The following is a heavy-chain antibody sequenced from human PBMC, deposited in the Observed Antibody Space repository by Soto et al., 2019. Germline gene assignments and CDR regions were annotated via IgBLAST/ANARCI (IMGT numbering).Heavy chain of an antibody. V-gene: IGHV3-23*01. D-gene: IGHD3-10*01. CDR1: GFTFSSYA. CDR3: AKKGYLVRGVITAPSDY. J-gene: IGHJ4*02. Sequence: GGSLRLSCAASGFTFSSYAMSWVRQAPGKGLEWVSAISGSGGSTYYADSVKGRFTISRDNSKNTLYLQMNSLRAEDTAVYYCAKKGYLVRGVITAPSDYWGQGTLVTVS. CDR2: ISGSGGST.